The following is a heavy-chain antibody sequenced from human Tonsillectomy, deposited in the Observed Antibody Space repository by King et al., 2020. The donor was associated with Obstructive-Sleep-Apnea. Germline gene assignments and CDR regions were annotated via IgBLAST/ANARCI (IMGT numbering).Heavy chain of an antibody. D-gene: IGHD6-19*01. CDR2: ISSNVGTA. CDR3: VKGRWSSGWSDY. Sequence: VQLVESGGGLVQPGGSRRLSCSASGFTFSSFAFHWVRQGPGNGRVYVSAISSNVGTAYIADSLKVSFTISRDNSKNTLYLQMSSLRTEETAVYYCVKGRWSSGWSDYWGQGTLVTVSS. CDR1: GFTFSSFA. V-gene: IGHV3-64D*09. J-gene: IGHJ4*02.